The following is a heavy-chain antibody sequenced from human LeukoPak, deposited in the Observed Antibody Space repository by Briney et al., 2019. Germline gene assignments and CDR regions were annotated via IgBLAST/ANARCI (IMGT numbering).Heavy chain of an antibody. D-gene: IGHD3-10*01. CDR3: AKDPEYYGSGSYPYYYYMDV. V-gene: IGHV3-11*04. Sequence: PGGSLRLSCAASGFTFSDYNMRWIRQAPGKGLEWVSSISRSGSTKYYADSVKGRFTISRDNSKNTLYLQMNSLRAEDTAVYYCAKDPEYYGSGSYPYYYYMDVWGKGTTVTISS. CDR1: GFTFSDYN. J-gene: IGHJ6*03. CDR2: ISRSGSTK.